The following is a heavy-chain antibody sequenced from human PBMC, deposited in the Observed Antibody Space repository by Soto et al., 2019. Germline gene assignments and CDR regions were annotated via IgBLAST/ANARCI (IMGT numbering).Heavy chain of an antibody. V-gene: IGHV4-34*01. Sequence: QVQLQRWCAGLLKPSETLSLTCAVYGGSFSGYYWSWIRQPPGKGLEWIGEINHSGSTNYNPSLKSRVTISVDTSKNPFSLKLSSVTAAETAVYYCERGEGGSYSDYWGQGTLVTVSA. CDR1: GGSFSGYY. CDR2: INHSGST. CDR3: ERGEGGSYSDY. J-gene: IGHJ4*02. D-gene: IGHD1-26*01.